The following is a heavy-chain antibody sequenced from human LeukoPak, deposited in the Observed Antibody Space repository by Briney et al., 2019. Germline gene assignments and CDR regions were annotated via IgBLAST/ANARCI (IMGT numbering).Heavy chain of an antibody. V-gene: IGHV3-11*04. Sequence: GGPLRLSCAASGFTFSDYYMSWIRQAPGKGLEWVSYISSSGSTIYYADSVKGRFTISRDNAKNSLYLQMNSLRAEDTAVYFCARPVVAATTPDTFDIWGQGTMVTVSS. D-gene: IGHD2-15*01. CDR1: GFTFSDYY. CDR3: ARPVVAATTPDTFDI. J-gene: IGHJ3*02. CDR2: ISSSGSTI.